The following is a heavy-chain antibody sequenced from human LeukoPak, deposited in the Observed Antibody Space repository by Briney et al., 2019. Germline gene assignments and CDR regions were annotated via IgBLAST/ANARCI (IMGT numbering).Heavy chain of an antibody. D-gene: IGHD6-6*01. Sequence: ASVKVSCKESGYTFTSYYMHWVRQAPGQGLEWMGWMNPNSGNTGYAQKFQGRVTITRNTSISTAYMELSSLRSEDTAVYYCARGGSSFGFDYWGQGTLVTVSS. CDR2: MNPNSGNT. J-gene: IGHJ4*02. V-gene: IGHV1-8*03. CDR3: ARGGSSFGFDY. CDR1: GYTFTSYY.